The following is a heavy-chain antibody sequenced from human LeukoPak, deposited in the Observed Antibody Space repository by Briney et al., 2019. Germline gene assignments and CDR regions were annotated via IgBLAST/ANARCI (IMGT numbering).Heavy chain of an antibody. V-gene: IGHV4-31*03. CDR3: ARLSLEDYYDSSGYAALDY. Sequence: KPSQTLSLTCTVSGGSISSGDYYWSWIRQHPGKGLEWIGYIYYSGSTYYNPSLKSRVTISVDTSKNQFSLKLSSVTAADTAVYYCARLSLEDYYDSSGYAALDYWGQGTLVTVSS. CDR2: IYYSGST. J-gene: IGHJ4*02. D-gene: IGHD3-22*01. CDR1: GGSISSGDYY.